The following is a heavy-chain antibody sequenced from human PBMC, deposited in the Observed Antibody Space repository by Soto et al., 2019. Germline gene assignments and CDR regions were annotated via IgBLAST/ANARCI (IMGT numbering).Heavy chain of an antibody. V-gene: IGHV4-34*01. CDR3: AKCITALGPIDY. D-gene: IGHD6-6*01. CDR1: GGSFSGYY. CDR2: INHSGST. Sequence: SETLSLTCAVYGGSFSGYYWTWIRQPPGTGLEWIGEINHSGSTNYNPSLKSRVTISVDKSKNQFSLKLSSVTAADTAVYYCAKCITALGPIDYWGQGTLVT. J-gene: IGHJ4*02.